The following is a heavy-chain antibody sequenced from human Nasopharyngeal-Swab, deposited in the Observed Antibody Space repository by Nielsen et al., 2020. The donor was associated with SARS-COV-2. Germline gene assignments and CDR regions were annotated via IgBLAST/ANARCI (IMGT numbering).Heavy chain of an antibody. CDR1: GFIFSSYA. CDR2: ISYDESNK. D-gene: IGHD2-15*01. CDR3: VKEGSDFDY. V-gene: IGHV3-30-3*02. Sequence: GGSLRLSCAASGFIFSSYAMHWVRQAPGKGLEWVAVISYDESNKYYADSVKGRFTISRDNSKNTLYLQMNSLRAEDTAVYYCVKEGSDFDYWGQGTLVTVSS. J-gene: IGHJ4*02.